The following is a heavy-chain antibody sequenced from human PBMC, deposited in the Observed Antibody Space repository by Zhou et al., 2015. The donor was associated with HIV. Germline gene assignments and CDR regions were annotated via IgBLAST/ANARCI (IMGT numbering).Heavy chain of an antibody. Sequence: QVQLVQSGAEVKKPGSSVKVSCKASGGTFSSYAISWVRQAPGQGLEWMGGIIPIFGTANYAQKFQGRVTITADESTSTAYMELSSLRSEDTAVYYCARGSTPRQSPYSSRSNWYFDLWGRGTLVTVSS. J-gene: IGHJ2*01. CDR1: GGTFSSYA. V-gene: IGHV1-69*01. CDR2: IIPIFGTA. D-gene: IGHD6-13*01. CDR3: ARGSTPRQSPYSSRSNWYFDL.